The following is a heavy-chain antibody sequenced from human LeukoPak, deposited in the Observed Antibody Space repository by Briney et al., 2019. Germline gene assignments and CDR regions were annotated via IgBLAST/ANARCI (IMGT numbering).Heavy chain of an antibody. V-gene: IGHV4-39*01. CDR2: VYYSGST. D-gene: IGHD3-22*01. J-gene: IGHJ6*02. CDR3: ARLDNSGYYTLDV. CDR1: GGSISSRHYF. Sequence: SETLSLTCTVSGGSISSRHYFWGWIRQPPGNGLEWIGSVYYSGSTYYGPSLKSRVTLSVDTSTNQFSLKLNSVTAADTAVYYCARLDNSGYYTLDVWGQGTTVTVSS.